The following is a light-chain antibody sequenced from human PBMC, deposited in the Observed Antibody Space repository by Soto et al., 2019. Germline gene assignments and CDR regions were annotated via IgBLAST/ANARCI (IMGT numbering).Light chain of an antibody. J-gene: IGKJ5*01. CDR2: DAS. CDR3: QQRSNWRGT. V-gene: IGKV3-11*01. CDR1: QSVSSY. Sequence: EIVLTQSPATLSLSPGERATISCRASQSVSSYLAWYQQKPGQAPRLLIYDASNRATGIPARFSGSGSGTDITLTISSLEAEDFAVYYCQQRSNWRGTFGQGTRLEIK.